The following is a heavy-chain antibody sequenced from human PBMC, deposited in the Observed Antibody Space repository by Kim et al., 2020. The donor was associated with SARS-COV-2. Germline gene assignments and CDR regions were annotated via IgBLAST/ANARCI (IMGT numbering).Heavy chain of an antibody. J-gene: IGHJ4*02. Sequence: ASVKVSCKASGYTFTGYYMHWVRQAPGQGLEWMGWINPNSGGTNYAQKFQGRVTMTRDTSISTAYMELSRLRSDDTAVYYCARVAIVVGREYYFDYWGQGTLVTVSS. CDR1: GYTFTGYY. D-gene: IGHD3-22*01. CDR3: ARVAIVVGREYYFDY. CDR2: INPNSGGT. V-gene: IGHV1-2*02.